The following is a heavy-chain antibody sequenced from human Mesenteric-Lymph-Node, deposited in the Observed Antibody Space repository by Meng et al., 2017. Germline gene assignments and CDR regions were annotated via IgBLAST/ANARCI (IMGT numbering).Heavy chain of an antibody. V-gene: IGHV4-30-4*01. J-gene: IGHJ4*02. D-gene: IGHD5-12*01. CDR2: IYYSGST. CDR1: GGSISSCDYY. CDR3: ARDRGGLGAFDY. Sequence: QVQLQEPGPGLVKPSQTLSLTCTVSGGSISSCDYYWSWIRQPPGKGLEWIGYIYYSGSTYYNPSLKSRVTISVDTSKNQFSLKLSSVTAADTAVYYCARDRGGLGAFDYWGQGTLVTASS.